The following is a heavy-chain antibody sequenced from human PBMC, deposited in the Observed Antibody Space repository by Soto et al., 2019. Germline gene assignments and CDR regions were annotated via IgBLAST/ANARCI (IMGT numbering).Heavy chain of an antibody. CDR2: ISGGGDTT. Sequence: VQLLESGGGLVQPGGSLRLSCAASGFTFNNYAMTWVRQAPGNGLEWVTAISGGGDTTSYADSVKGRFTVSRDATQTTLYLQMSSLRAEDTALYYCAKGRGGSGSLTPRVDFWGQGTLVTVSS. J-gene: IGHJ4*02. V-gene: IGHV3-23*01. D-gene: IGHD3-10*01. CDR1: GFTFNNYA. CDR3: AKGRGGSGSLTPRVDF.